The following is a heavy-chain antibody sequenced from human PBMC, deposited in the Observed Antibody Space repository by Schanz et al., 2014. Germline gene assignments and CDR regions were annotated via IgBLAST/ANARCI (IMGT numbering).Heavy chain of an antibody. CDR2: INPNSGGT. D-gene: IGHD3-22*01. V-gene: IGHV1-2*02. CDR1: GDTFRRYS. J-gene: IGHJ4*02. Sequence: QVQLVQSGAEVKKPGSSVKVSCKASGDTFRRYSIHWVRQGPGQGLEWMGWINPNSGGTNLAQKFEGRVTMTIDRSITTASMELSRLNSDDTAMYFCTRLHYYYDRSGFSFDCWGQGTLVTVSS. CDR3: TRLHYYYDRSGFSFDC.